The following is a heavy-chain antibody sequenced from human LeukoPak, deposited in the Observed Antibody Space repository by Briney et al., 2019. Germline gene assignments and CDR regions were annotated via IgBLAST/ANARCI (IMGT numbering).Heavy chain of an antibody. CDR1: GFTFSSYA. Sequence: PGGSLRLSCAASGFTFSSYAMHWVRQAPGKGLEWVAVISYDGSNKYYADSVKGRSTISRDNSKNTLYLQMNSLRAEDTAVYYCARELSGSVAVAGLSHLFQSFGSSYYYGMDVWGQGTTVTVSS. V-gene: IGHV3-30*04. CDR2: ISYDGSNK. CDR3: ARELSGSVAVAGLSHLFQSFGSSYYYGMDV. J-gene: IGHJ6*02. D-gene: IGHD6-19*01.